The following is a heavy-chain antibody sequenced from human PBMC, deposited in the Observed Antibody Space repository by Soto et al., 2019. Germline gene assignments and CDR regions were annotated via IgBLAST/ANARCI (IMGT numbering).Heavy chain of an antibody. Sequence: PGESLKIACKGSGYSFAVYCITWVRQKPWKGLEWMGRIDPSDSQTYYSPSFRGHVTISVTKSITTVFLQWSSLRAPDTAMYYCARQIYDSDTGPNFQYYFDSWGQGTPVTVS. CDR2: IDPSDSQT. D-gene: IGHD3-22*01. CDR1: GYSFAVYC. CDR3: ARQIYDSDTGPNFQYYFDS. J-gene: IGHJ4*02. V-gene: IGHV5-10-1*01.